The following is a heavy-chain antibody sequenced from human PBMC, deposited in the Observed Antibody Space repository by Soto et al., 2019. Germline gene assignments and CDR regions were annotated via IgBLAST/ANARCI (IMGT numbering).Heavy chain of an antibody. V-gene: IGHV3-30*03. CDR3: RMSGFKCPPGGIDY. Sequence: QVQLVESGGGVVQPGRSLRLSCAASGFTFSSYGMHGVRKAPGQGLEWVAVISYDGSNKYYADSVKGRFTISRDNSKNTVYRQMNILRAADRAVYYARMSGFKCPPGGIDYWGQGLLVTFSS. J-gene: IGHJ4*02. CDR1: GFTFSSYG. CDR2: ISYDGSNK. D-gene: IGHD1-1*01.